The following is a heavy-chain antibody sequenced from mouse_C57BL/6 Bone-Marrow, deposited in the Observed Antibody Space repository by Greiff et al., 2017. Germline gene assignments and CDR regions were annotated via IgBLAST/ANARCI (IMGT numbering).Heavy chain of an antibody. D-gene: IGHD1-1*01. J-gene: IGHJ1*03. CDR3: ARLGFDGSSGDWYFDV. V-gene: IGHV1-85*01. CDR2: IYPRGGST. CDR1: GYTFTSYD. Sequence: VQLQQSGPELVKPGASVKLSCKASGYTFTSYDINWVKQRPGQGLEWIGWIYPRGGSTKYNEKFKGKATLTVDTTSSTAYMELHSLTSEDSAVYFCARLGFDGSSGDWYFDVWGTGTTVTVSS.